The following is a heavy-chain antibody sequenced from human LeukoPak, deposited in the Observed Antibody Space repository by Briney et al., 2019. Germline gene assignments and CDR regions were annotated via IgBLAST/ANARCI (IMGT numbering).Heavy chain of an antibody. J-gene: IGHJ4*02. CDR2: IYHSGST. Sequence: PSETLPLTCTVSGYSISSGYYWGWIRQPPGKGLEWIGSIYHSGSTYYNPSLKSRLTISADTSKNQFSLRLSSVTAADTAVYYCVRVDNGGNYFDYWGQGTLVTVSS. D-gene: IGHD4-23*01. CDR1: GYSISSGYY. V-gene: IGHV4-38-2*02. CDR3: VRVDNGGNYFDY.